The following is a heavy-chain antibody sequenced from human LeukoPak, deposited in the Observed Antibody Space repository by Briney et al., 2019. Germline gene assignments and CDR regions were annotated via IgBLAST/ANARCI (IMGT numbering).Heavy chain of an antibody. CDR3: AREYDGRGYFDY. D-gene: IGHD1-26*01. CDR1: GDSITSTHW. Sequence: SETLSLTCAGSGDSITSTHWWSWVRQPPGKGLEWIGQIYKSGTTNYTPSLKSRVTMSVDKSKNQFSLKVTSVTAADTAVYYCAREYDGRGYFDYWGQGTLVTVSS. J-gene: IGHJ4*02. CDR2: IYKSGTT. V-gene: IGHV4-4*02.